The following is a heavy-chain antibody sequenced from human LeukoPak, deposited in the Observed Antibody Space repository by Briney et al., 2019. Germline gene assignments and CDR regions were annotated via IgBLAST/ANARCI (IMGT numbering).Heavy chain of an antibody. CDR1: GFTFSSYW. CDR2: IKQDGSEK. CDR3: ARYYYDSSGYYPEVFFGY. V-gene: IGHV3-7*01. Sequence: PGGSLRLSCAASGFTFSSYWMSWVRQAPGKGLEWVANIKQDGSEKYYVDSVRGRFTISRDNAKNSLYLQMNSLRAEDTAVYYCARYYYDSSGYYPEVFFGYWGQGTLVTVSS. J-gene: IGHJ4*02. D-gene: IGHD3-22*01.